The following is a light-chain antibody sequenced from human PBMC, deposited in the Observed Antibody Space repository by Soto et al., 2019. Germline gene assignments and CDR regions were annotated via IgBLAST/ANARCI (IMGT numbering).Light chain of an antibody. Sequence: EIVLTQSPGSLSLSQGQRATLSCRASPSVDTTFFAWYQKKPGQAPRLPLYGASKRATGIPDRFSGSGSGTDFTLIISRLEPEDFAVYYCQQYMSSLTFGQGTKVEIK. J-gene: IGKJ1*01. V-gene: IGKV3-20*01. CDR1: PSVDTTF. CDR2: GAS. CDR3: QQYMSSLT.